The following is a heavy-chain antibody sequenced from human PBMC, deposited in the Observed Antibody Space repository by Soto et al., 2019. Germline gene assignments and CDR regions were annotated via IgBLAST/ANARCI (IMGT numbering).Heavy chain of an antibody. Sequence: QTGGSLRLSCAASGFTFSSYGMHWVRQAPGKGLEWVAVISYDGSNKYYADSVKGRFTISRDNSKNTLYLQMNSLRAEDTAVYYCARGTDIVVVPAAIHGGQWLAFDYWGRGTLVTVSS. CDR3: ARGTDIVVVPAAIHGGQWLAFDY. CDR2: ISYDGSNK. D-gene: IGHD2-2*02. V-gene: IGHV3-30*03. J-gene: IGHJ4*02. CDR1: GFTFSSYG.